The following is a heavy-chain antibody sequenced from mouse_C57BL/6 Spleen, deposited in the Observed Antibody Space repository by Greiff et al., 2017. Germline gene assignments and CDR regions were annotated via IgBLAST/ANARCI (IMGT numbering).Heavy chain of an antibody. D-gene: IGHD1-1*01. CDR2: ISGGGGNT. Sequence: EVKLVESGGGLVKPGGSLKLSCAASGFTFSSYTMSWVRQTPEKRLEWVATISGGGGNTYYPDSVKGRFTISRDTAKNTLYLQMSRLRSEDTALYDCARRGYYYGSSRDYAMDYWGQGTSVTVSS. CDR3: ARRGYYYGSSRDYAMDY. V-gene: IGHV5-9*01. J-gene: IGHJ4*01. CDR1: GFTFSSYT.